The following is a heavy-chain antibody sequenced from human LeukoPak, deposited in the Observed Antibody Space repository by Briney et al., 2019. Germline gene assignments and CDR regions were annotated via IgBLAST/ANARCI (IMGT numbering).Heavy chain of an antibody. CDR2: IYTSGST. Sequence: KSSETLSLTCTVSGGSISSYYWSWIRQPPGKGLEWIGYIYTSGSTNYNPSLKSRVTISVDTSKNQFSLKLSSVTAADTAVYYCAGRRVVGATDYYKDVWGKGTTVTVSS. CDR1: GGSISSYY. D-gene: IGHD1-26*01. CDR3: AGRRVVGATDYYKDV. V-gene: IGHV4-4*09. J-gene: IGHJ6*03.